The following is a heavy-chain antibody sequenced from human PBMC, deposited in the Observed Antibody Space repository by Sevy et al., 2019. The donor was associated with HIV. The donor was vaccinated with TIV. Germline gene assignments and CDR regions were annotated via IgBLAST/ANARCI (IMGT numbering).Heavy chain of an antibody. Sequence: ASVKVSCKVSGYTLTELSMHWVRQAPGKGLEWMGGFDPEDGETIYAQKFQGRVTMTEDTSTDTVYMELSSLRSEDTAVYYCATSSNDDYQLLTFDYWGQGTLVTVSS. D-gene: IGHD2-2*01. V-gene: IGHV1-24*01. J-gene: IGHJ4*02. CDR3: ATSSNDDYQLLTFDY. CDR2: FDPEDGET. CDR1: GYTLTELS.